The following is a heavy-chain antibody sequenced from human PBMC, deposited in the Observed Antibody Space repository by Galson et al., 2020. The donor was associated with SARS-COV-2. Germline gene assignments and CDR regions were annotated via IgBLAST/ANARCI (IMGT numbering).Heavy chain of an antibody. J-gene: IGHJ6*03. Sequence: NISCKASGGTFSSYAISWLRQAPGQGLEWLGGIIPIFGTANHAQKFQGRVTITADDSTSTAYMELSSLSSEDTAVYYCATAGYCSSTRCSYYYCYYYMDGWGKGTTVTVAS. V-gene: IGHV1-69*01. CDR1: GGTFSSYA. CDR2: IIPIFGTA. CDR3: ATAGYCSSTRCSYYYCYYYMDG. D-gene: IGHD2-2*01.